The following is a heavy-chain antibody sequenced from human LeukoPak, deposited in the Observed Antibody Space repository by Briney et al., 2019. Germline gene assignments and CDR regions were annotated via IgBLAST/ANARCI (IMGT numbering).Heavy chain of an antibody. CDR3: ARVYYYYMDV. V-gene: IGHV3-53*01. J-gene: IGHJ6*03. Sequence: PGGSLRLSCAASGFTFSNAWMSWVRQAPGKGLEWVSVIYSGGSTYYADSVKGRFTISRDNSKNTLYLQMNSLRAEDTAVYYCARVYYYYMDVWGKGTTVTVSS. CDR2: IYSGGST. CDR1: GFTFSNAW.